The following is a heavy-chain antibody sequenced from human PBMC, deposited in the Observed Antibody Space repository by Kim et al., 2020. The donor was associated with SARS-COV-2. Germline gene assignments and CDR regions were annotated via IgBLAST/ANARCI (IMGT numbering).Heavy chain of an antibody. CDR3: ARDSPPYGAYFDY. CDR1: GLTFSSYS. CDR2: ISSSSSYI. Sequence: GGSLRLSCAASGLTFSSYSMNWVRQAPGKGLEWVSSISSSSSYIYYADSVKGRFTISRDNAKNSLYLQMNSLRAEDTAVYYCARDSPPYGAYFDYWGQGTLVTVSS. J-gene: IGHJ4*02. D-gene: IGHD4-17*01. V-gene: IGHV3-21*01.